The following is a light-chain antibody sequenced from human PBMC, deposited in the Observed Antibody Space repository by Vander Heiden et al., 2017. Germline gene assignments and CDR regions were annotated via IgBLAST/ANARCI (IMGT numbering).Light chain of an antibody. CDR1: KLGDKY. J-gene: IGLJ2*01. V-gene: IGLV3-1*01. Sequence: SYELTQPPSVSVSPGPTASITCSGDKLGDKYACWYQQKPGQSPVLVIYQDSKRPSGIPERFSGSNSGNTATLTISGTQAMDEADYYCQAWDSSTHGVFGGGTKLTVL. CDR2: QDS. CDR3: QAWDSSTHGV.